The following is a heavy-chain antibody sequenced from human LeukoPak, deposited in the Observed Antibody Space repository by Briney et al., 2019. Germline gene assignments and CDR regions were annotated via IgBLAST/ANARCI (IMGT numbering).Heavy chain of an antibody. CDR3: AREDFDCSSTSCYIRDYYYYYMDV. J-gene: IGHJ6*03. CDR2: IYTSWST. Sequence: PSETLSLTCTVSGGSISSGRYYWSWIRQPAGKGLEWIGRIYTSWSTNYNPSLKSRVTISVDTSKNQFSLKLSSVTAADTAVYYCAREDFDCSSTSCYIRDYYYYYMDVWGKGTTVTVSS. V-gene: IGHV4-61*02. D-gene: IGHD2-2*02. CDR1: GGSISSGRYY.